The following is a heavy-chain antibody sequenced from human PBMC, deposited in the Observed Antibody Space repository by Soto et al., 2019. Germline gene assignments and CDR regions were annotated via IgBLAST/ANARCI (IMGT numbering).Heavy chain of an antibody. V-gene: IGHV4-4*07. Sequence: SETLSLTCTVTGGAISGYYWTWIRQSDGEGLEWIGRIYSSGSTNYNPSLKSRVTISLDTSMNYFSLRLSSVTAADTAVYYCARGQRFSDWFDPWGQGTLVTVS. CDR3: ARGQRFSDWFDP. D-gene: IGHD3-3*01. CDR1: GGAISGYY. CDR2: IYSSGST. J-gene: IGHJ5*02.